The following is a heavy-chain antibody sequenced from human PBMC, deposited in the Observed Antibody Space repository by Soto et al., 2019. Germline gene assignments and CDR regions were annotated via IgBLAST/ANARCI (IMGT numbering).Heavy chain of an antibody. D-gene: IGHD5-12*01. CDR1: GYTFTGYY. V-gene: IGHV1-2*02. J-gene: IGHJ6*02. Sequence: ASVKVSFKASGYTFTGYYMHWVRQAPGQGLEWMGWINPNSGGTNYAQKFQGRVTMTRDTSISTAYMELSRLRSDDTAVYYCARDGGGSGYDNYYYYYGMDVWGQGTTVTVSS. CDR2: INPNSGGT. CDR3: ARDGGGSGYDNYYYYYGMDV.